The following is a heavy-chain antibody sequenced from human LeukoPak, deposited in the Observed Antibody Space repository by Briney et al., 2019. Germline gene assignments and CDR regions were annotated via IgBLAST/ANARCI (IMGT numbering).Heavy chain of an antibody. CDR3: ARGREVAGTVGY. V-gene: IGHV1-2*02. CDR2: INTISGGT. Sequence: GASVKVSCKASGYTLTGYYIHWVRQAPGQGLEWIGWINTISGGTNYAQKFQGRVTMTRDTSISTAYMELSRLTSDDTAVYYCARGREVAGTVGYWGQGTLVTVSS. CDR1: GYTLTGYY. J-gene: IGHJ4*02. D-gene: IGHD6-19*01.